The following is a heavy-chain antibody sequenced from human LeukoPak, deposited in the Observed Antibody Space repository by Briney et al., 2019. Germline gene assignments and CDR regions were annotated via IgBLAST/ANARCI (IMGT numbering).Heavy chain of an antibody. Sequence: PSETLSLTCTVSGGSISSSSYYWGWIRQPPGKGLEWIGTIYYSGSTYYNPSLKSRVTISVDTSKNQFSLKLRSVTAADTAVYYCARISIAARRGDYYYYMDVWGKGTTVTVSS. CDR2: IYYSGST. V-gene: IGHV4-39*01. CDR3: ARISIAARRGDYYYYMDV. CDR1: GGSISSSSYY. J-gene: IGHJ6*03. D-gene: IGHD6-6*01.